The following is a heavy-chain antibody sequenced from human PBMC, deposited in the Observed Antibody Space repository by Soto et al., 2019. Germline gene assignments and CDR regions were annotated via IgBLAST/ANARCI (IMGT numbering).Heavy chain of an antibody. D-gene: IGHD2-2*01. V-gene: IGHV1-18*01. CDR1: GYTFTSYG. J-gene: IGHJ6*03. Sequence: ASVKVSCKASGYTFTSYGISWVQQAPGQGLEWMGWISAYNGNTNYTQKLQGRVTMTTDTSTSTAYMELRSLRSDDTAVCYCARGVPTNYYYYYVDDWGKGAPVTVTS. CDR3: ARGVPTNYYYYYVDD. CDR2: ISAYNGNT.